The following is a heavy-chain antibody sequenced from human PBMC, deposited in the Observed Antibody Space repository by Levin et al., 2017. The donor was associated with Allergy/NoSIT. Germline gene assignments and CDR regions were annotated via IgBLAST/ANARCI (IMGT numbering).Heavy chain of an antibody. CDR2: ISSSSSYI. CDR1: GFTFSSYS. Sequence: GESLKISCAASGFTFSSYSMNWVRQAPGKGLEWVSSISSSSSYIYYADSVKGRFTISRDNAKNSLYLQMDSLRAEETAVYYCARADYSVIRGAVHLVNFDYWGQGTLVTVSS. J-gene: IGHJ4*02. D-gene: IGHD3-10*01. V-gene: IGHV3-21*01. CDR3: ARADYSVIRGAVHLVNFDY.